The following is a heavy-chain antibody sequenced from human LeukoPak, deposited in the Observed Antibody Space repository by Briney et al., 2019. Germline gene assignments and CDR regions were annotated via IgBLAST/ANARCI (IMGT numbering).Heavy chain of an antibody. CDR2: FDPEDGET. CDR3: ATDLSRGYLFDY. V-gene: IGHV1-24*01. D-gene: IGHD5-12*01. CDR1: GYTLTELS. Sequence: ASVKVSCKASGYTLTELSMHWVRQAPGKGLEWMGGFDPEDGETIYAQKFQGRVTMTEDTSTDTAYMELSSLRSEDTAVYYCATDLSRGYLFDYWGQGTLVTVSS. J-gene: IGHJ4*02.